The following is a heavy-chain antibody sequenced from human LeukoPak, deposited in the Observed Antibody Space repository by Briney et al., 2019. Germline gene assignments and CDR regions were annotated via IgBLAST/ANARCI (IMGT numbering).Heavy chain of an antibody. CDR2: IRSKPYGGTT. J-gene: IGHJ4*02. V-gene: IGHV3-49*04. CDR3: TRGDYYDSGGYYFLFDY. CDR1: GFTFGDYG. Sequence: GGSLRLSCTGSGFTFGDYGMSWARQAPGKGLEWVGFIRSKPYGGTTEYAASVKGRFTISRDDSESIAYLQMNSLKTEDTALYYCTRGDYYDSGGYYFLFDYWGQGTLVAVSS. D-gene: IGHD3-22*01.